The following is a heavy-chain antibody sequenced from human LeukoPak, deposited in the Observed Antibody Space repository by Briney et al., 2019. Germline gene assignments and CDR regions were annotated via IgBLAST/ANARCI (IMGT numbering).Heavy chain of an antibody. CDR1: GYTFTGYY. CDR3: ATLYGDYVRSDY. J-gene: IGHJ4*02. D-gene: IGHD4-17*01. Sequence: GSVKVSCKASGYTFTGYYMHWVRQAPGQGLEWMGWINPNTGGTNYAQKFQGRVTLTRDTSISTAYMELSRLRYDDTAVYYCATLYGDYVRSDYWGQGTLVTVSA. V-gene: IGHV1-2*02. CDR2: INPNTGGT.